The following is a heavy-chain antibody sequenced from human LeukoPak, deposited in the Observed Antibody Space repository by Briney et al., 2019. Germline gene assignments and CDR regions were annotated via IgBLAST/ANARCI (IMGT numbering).Heavy chain of an antibody. J-gene: IGHJ4*02. Sequence: GGSLRLSCAASGFTFSSYTMNWVRQAPGKGLEWVSYISRSSDAIYDADSVKGRFTISRDNAKNLLFLQMTSLGVEDTALYYCARGDSDHYITLDYWGQGTLVTVSS. D-gene: IGHD4-17*01. CDR3: ARGDSDHYITLDY. CDR1: GFTFSSYT. V-gene: IGHV3-48*01. CDR2: ISRSSDAI.